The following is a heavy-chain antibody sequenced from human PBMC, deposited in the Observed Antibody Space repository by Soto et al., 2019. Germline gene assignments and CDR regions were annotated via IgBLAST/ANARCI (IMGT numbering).Heavy chain of an antibody. CDR3: ARGPRLLLSQYDSSGSYRFRNYFDY. D-gene: IGHD3-22*01. V-gene: IGHV4-59*12. Sequence: PSETLSLTCTVSGGFIWGWIRQSPDKGLEWIGYIYNSGRYNYNPSLKSRVTISIDTSKNQFSLKLSSVTAADTAVYYCARGPRLLLSQYDSSGSYRFRNYFDYWGQGTLVTVSS. CDR1: GGFI. CDR2: IYNSGRY. J-gene: IGHJ4*02.